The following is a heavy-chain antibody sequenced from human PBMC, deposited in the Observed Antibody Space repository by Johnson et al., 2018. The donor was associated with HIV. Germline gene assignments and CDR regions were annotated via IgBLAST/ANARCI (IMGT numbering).Heavy chain of an antibody. V-gene: IGHV3-74*01. Sequence: VQLVESGGGLVQSGGSLRLSCAASGFTFSNHWMHWVRQAPGKGLVWVSRINSDGSSRNYADSVKGRFTISRDNFKNTLYLQMNSLKVEDTDVYYCARGAAFDIWGQGTMVIVSS. CDR3: ARGAAFDI. J-gene: IGHJ3*02. CDR2: INSDGSSR. CDR1: GFTFSNHW.